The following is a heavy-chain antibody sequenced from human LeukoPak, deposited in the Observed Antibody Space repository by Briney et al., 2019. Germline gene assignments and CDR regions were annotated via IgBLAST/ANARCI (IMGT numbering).Heavy chain of an antibody. J-gene: IGHJ6*03. Sequence: GGSLRLSCAASGFTFRNYGMSWVRQAPGKGLERVSAISGSGGSTYNADSVKGRFTISRDNSKNTLYLQMNSLRAEDTAVYYCAKALKVVAGSGPVDYYYYMDVWGKGTTVTISS. CDR2: ISGSGGST. CDR3: AKALKVVAGSGPVDYYYYMDV. V-gene: IGHV3-23*01. CDR1: GFTFRNYG. D-gene: IGHD6-19*01.